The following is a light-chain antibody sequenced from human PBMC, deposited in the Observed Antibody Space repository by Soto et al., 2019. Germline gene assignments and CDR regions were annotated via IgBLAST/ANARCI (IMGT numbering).Light chain of an antibody. CDR1: QSVSSN. Sequence: EIVMTQSPATLSVSPGERATLSCRASQSVSSNLAWYQQKPGQAPRLLIYGASTRATGIPARFSGSGSGTEFTLTISSLQSEDFAVYYCQQYNNSPPFTFDPGTKVDIK. CDR2: GAS. V-gene: IGKV3-15*01. J-gene: IGKJ3*01. CDR3: QQYNNSPPFT.